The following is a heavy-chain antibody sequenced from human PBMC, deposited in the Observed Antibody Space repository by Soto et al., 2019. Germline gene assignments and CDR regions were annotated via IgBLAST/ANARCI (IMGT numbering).Heavy chain of an antibody. CDR1: GYSFTSYW. CDR3: ARLSSSKPYYYYVMDV. D-gene: IGHD6-6*01. CDR2: VDPSDSYT. J-gene: IGHJ6*02. V-gene: IGHV5-10-1*01. Sequence: GESLKISCKGSGYSFTSYWISWVRQMPGKGLEWMGRVDPSDSYTNYSPSFQGHVTISADKSISTAYLQWSSLKASDTAMYYCARLSSSKPYYYYVMDVWGQGTTVTVSS.